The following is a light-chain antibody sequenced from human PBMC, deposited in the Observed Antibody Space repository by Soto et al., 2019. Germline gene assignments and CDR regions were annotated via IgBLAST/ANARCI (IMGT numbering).Light chain of an antibody. CDR1: TSDVGDYNY. CDR2: DVS. J-gene: IGLJ1*01. Sequence: QSVLTHPASVSGSPGQSIAISCTGTTSDVGDYNYVSWYQQHPGKAPKLMIFDVSRRPSGVSDRFSGSKSGNTASLTISGLQAEDEADYYCSSYTTVSTLYVFGTGTTVNVL. CDR3: SSYTTVSTLYV. V-gene: IGLV2-14*01.